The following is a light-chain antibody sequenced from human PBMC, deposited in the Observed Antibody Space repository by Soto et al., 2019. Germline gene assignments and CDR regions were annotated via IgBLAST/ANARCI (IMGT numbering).Light chain of an antibody. Sequence: QSVLTQPASVSGSPGQPITISCTGTSSDVGGYNYVSWYQQHPGKAPKLMIYDVSNRPSGVSNRFSGSKSGNTASLTISGLQAEDEADYYCSSYTSSSTLVFGTGTKVTV. CDR1: SSDVGGYNY. CDR3: SSYTSSSTLV. CDR2: DVS. J-gene: IGLJ1*01. V-gene: IGLV2-14*01.